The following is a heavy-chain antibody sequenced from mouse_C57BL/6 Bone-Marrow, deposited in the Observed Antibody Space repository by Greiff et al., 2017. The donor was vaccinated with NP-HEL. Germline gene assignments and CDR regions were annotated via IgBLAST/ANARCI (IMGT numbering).Heavy chain of an antibody. Sequence: VKLQESGAELVKPGASVKMSCKASGYTFTSYWITWVKQRPGQGLEWIGDIYPGSGSTNYNEKFKSKATLTVDTSSSTAYMQLSSLTSEDSAVYYCARGLLQDAMDYWGQGTSVTVSS. V-gene: IGHV1-55*01. CDR1: GYTFTSYW. CDR2: IYPGSGST. J-gene: IGHJ4*01. D-gene: IGHD1-1*01. CDR3: ARGLLQDAMDY.